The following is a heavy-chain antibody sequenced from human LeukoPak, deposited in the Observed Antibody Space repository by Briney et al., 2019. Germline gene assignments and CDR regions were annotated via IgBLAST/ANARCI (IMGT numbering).Heavy chain of an antibody. V-gene: IGHV3-30*02. CDR2: IRYDGSNK. D-gene: IGHD4-11*01. J-gene: IGHJ4*02. Sequence: GGSLRLSCAASGFTFSSYGMHWVRQAPGKGLEWVAFIRYDGSNKYYADSVKGRFTISRDNSENTLYLQMNSLRAEDTAVYYCAKGDNDYSNYVVWYWGQGTLVTVSS. CDR3: AKGDNDYSNYVVWY. CDR1: GFTFSSYG.